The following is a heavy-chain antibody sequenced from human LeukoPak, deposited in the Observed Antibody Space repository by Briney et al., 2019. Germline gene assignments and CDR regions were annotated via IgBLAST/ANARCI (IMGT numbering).Heavy chain of an antibody. CDR1: GYTLTELS. V-gene: IGHV1-24*01. D-gene: IGHD4-17*01. Sequence: GASVKVSCKVSGYTLTELSMHWVRQAPGKGLEWMGGFDPEDGETIYAQKFQGRVTMTEDTSTDTAYMELNSLRAEDTAVYYCAKQPAYYGDRGFFFDYWGQGTLVTVSS. J-gene: IGHJ4*02. CDR2: FDPEDGET. CDR3: AKQPAYYGDRGFFFDY.